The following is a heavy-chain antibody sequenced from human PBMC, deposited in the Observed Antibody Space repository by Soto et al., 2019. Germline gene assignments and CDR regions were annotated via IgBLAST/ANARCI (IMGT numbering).Heavy chain of an antibody. D-gene: IGHD5-12*01. CDR1: GYNFTSYW. Sequence: PGESLKISCKGSGYNFTSYWIGWVRQMPGKDMKRMGIIYPGDSDTRYSPSFQGQVTISADKSISTAYLQWSSLKASDTAMYYCARGQGGKRVYSGYDRGFKKIDYWGQGTLVTVSS. J-gene: IGHJ4*02. CDR3: ARGQGGKRVYSGYDRGFKKIDY. V-gene: IGHV5-51*01. CDR2: IYPGDSDT.